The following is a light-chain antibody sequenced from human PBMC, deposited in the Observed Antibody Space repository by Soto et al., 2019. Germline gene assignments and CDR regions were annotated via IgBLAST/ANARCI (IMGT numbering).Light chain of an antibody. Sequence: EIVMTQSPATLSVSPGERATLSCRASQSVSSNVAWYQQKTGQAPRLLIYGASTRAPGIPARFSGSGSETEFTLTISSLQSEDFVVYYCNQYNSRPMYTFGQGTNLEIK. J-gene: IGKJ2*01. CDR2: GAS. CDR3: NQYNSRPMYT. CDR1: QSVSSN. V-gene: IGKV3-15*01.